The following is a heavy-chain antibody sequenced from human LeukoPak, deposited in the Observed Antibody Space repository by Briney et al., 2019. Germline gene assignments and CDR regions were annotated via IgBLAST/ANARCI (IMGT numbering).Heavy chain of an antibody. D-gene: IGHD4-17*01. CDR3: TSRPDYGDYIFDY. V-gene: IGHV3-73*01. CDR1: GFTFSGSA. Sequence: TGGSLRPSCAASGFTFSGSAMHWVRQASGKGLEWVGGIRSKANSYATAYAASVKGRFTISRDDSKNTAYLQVNSLKTEDTAVYYCTSRPDYGDYIFDYWGQGTLVTVSS. CDR2: IRSKANSYAT. J-gene: IGHJ4*02.